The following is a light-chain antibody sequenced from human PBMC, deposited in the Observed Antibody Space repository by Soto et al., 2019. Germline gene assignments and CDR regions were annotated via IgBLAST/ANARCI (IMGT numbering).Light chain of an antibody. Sequence: QSVLTQPPSASGSPGQSVTISCTGTSSDVGGYNYVSWYQQHPGKAPKLMIYEVSKRPSGVPDRFSGSKSGNTASLTVSGLQAEDEADYYCSSYAGSINPYVFATRSVVTVL. CDR2: EVS. V-gene: IGLV2-8*01. CDR3: SSYAGSINPYV. J-gene: IGLJ1*01. CDR1: SSDVGGYNY.